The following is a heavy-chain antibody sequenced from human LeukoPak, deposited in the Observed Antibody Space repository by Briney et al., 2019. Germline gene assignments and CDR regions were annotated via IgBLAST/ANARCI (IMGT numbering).Heavy chain of an antibody. D-gene: IGHD3-22*01. J-gene: IGHJ4*02. V-gene: IGHV4-59*01. CDR1: GGSISSYY. Sequence: SETLSLTCTVSGGSISSYYWSWIRQPPGKGLEWIGYIYYSGSTNYNPSLKSRVTISVDTSKNQFSLKLSSVTAADTAVYYCARASYYYGSSGYYYWGQGTLVTVSS. CDR2: IYYSGST. CDR3: ARASYYYGSSGYYY.